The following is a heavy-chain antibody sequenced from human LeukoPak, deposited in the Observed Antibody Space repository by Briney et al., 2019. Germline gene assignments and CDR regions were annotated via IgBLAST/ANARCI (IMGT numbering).Heavy chain of an antibody. V-gene: IGHV4-61*01. J-gene: IGHJ4*02. CDR3: ARSFLPNYLDY. CDR1: GGSVSSGSYY. CDR2: IYYSGST. D-gene: IGHD1-1*01. Sequence: SETLSLTCTVSGGSVSSGSYYWSWIRQPPGKGLEWIGYIYYSGSTNYNPSLKSRVTISVDTSKNQFPLKLSSVTAADTAVYYCARSFLPNYLDYWGQGTLVTVSS.